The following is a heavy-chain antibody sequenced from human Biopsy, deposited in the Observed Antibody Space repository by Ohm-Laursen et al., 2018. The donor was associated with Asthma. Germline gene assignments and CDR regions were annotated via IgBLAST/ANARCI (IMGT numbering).Heavy chain of an antibody. CDR2: ISYDGGNK. J-gene: IGHJ5*02. V-gene: IGHV3-30*03. D-gene: IGHD4-17*01. CDR1: GFTFSIYD. Sequence: SLRLSCSASGFTFSIYDIHWVRQAPGKGLEWVAVISYDGGNKFYGDSVRGRFTISRDNSKNKVYLQMNSLRAEDTAVYYCARGQDYGDSNWFDPWGQGTLVTVSS. CDR3: ARGQDYGDSNWFDP.